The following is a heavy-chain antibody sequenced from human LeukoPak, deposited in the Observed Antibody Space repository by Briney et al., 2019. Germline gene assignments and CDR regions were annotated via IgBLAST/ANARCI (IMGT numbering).Heavy chain of an antibody. Sequence: SQTLSLTCTVSGGSISSGDYYWSWIRQPPGKGLEWIGYIYYSGSTYYNQSLKSRVTISVDKSKNQFSLKLSSVTAADTAVYYCARGVLSLANFDYWGQGTLVTVSS. V-gene: IGHV4-30-4*01. CDR3: ARGVLSLANFDY. CDR1: GGSISSGDYY. CDR2: IYYSGST. D-gene: IGHD3-16*02. J-gene: IGHJ4*02.